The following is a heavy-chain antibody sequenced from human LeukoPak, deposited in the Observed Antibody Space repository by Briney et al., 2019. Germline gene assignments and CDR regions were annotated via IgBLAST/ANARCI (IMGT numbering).Heavy chain of an antibody. D-gene: IGHD1-26*01. J-gene: IGHJ4*02. CDR1: GFTFSSYA. CDR2: ISGSGGST. V-gene: IGHV3-23*01. CDR3: ARCLATGEDY. Sequence: PGGSLRLSCAASGFTFSSYAMTWVRQAPGKGLEWVSAISGSGGSTYYADSVKGRFTISRDDSKNTLYLQMNSLRAEDTAVYYCARCLATGEDYWGQGTLVTVSS.